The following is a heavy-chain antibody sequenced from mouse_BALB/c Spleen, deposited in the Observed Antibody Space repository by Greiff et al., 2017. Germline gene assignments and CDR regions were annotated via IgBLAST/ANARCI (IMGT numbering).Heavy chain of an antibody. J-gene: IGHJ2*01. CDR2: IYPSDSYT. Sequence: VQLQQSGAELVRPGASVKLSCKASGYTFTSYWINWVKQRPGQGLEWIGNIYPSDSYTNYNQKFKDKATLTVDKSSSTAYMQLSSPTSEDSAVYYCTRGGTYYFDYWGQGTTLTVSS. CDR1: GYTFTSYW. D-gene: IGHD5-1*01. CDR3: TRGGTYYFDY. V-gene: IGHV1-69*02.